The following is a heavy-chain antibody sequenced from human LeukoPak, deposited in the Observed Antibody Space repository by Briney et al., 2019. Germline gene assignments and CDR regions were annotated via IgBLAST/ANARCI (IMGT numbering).Heavy chain of an antibody. CDR1: GFTFTDYY. CDR2: INPHSGVT. Sequence: ASVKVSCKASGFTFTDYYMHWVRLAPGQGLEWMGYINPHSGVTSFPQKFRGRVTLTTDTSISAAYMELSSLISDDTAMYYCVRQGITKAFDLWCQGALVTVSS. J-gene: IGHJ4*02. CDR3: VRQGITKAFDL. V-gene: IGHV1-2*02. D-gene: IGHD1-14*01.